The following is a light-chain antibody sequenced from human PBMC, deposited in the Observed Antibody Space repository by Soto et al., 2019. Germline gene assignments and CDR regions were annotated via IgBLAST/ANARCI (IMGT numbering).Light chain of an antibody. J-gene: IGKJ2*02. Sequence: DIQMTQSPSSLSASVGDRVTITCRASQSISSYLNWYQHKPGKAPKLLIYAASSLQSGVPSRFSGSGSGTDFTLTISSLQPEDFATYYCQQSYSTPWTFGQWTKLEIK. V-gene: IGKV1-39*01. CDR3: QQSYSTPWT. CDR1: QSISSY. CDR2: AAS.